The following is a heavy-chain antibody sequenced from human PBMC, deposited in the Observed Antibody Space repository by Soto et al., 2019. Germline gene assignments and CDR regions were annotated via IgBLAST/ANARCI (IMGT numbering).Heavy chain of an antibody. CDR3: ARGYWRFDY. D-gene: IGHD3-10*01. J-gene: IGHJ4*02. V-gene: IGHV3-7*01. Sequence: GGSLRLSCAISGFTYTTSWMAWVRQAPGKGLEWVASINQDGSEKYYVDSVKGRFTISRDNARNSLSLQMNSLRAEDTAFYYCARGYWRFDYWGQGTLVTVSS. CDR1: GFTYTTSW. CDR2: INQDGSEK.